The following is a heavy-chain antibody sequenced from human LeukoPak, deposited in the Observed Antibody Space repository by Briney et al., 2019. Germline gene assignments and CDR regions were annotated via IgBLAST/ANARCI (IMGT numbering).Heavy chain of an antibody. J-gene: IGHJ5*02. D-gene: IGHD5-18*01. V-gene: IGHV5-51*01. CDR2: IYPGDSDT. CDR1: GYSFTNYW. Sequence: GESLKISCQGSGYSFTNYWIGWVRKMPGKGPEWMGIIYPGDSDTRYSPSFQGQVTISADKSISTAYLQWSSLKASDTAMYYCASHLRLWQNWFDPWGQGTLVTVSS. CDR3: ASHLRLWQNWFDP.